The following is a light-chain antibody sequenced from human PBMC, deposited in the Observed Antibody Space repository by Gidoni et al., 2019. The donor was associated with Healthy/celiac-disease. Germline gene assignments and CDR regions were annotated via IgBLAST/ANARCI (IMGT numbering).Light chain of an antibody. CDR1: TGAVTSGYY. V-gene: IGLV7-43*01. Sequence: QTVVTQEPSLTVSPGGTVPLTCASSTGAVTSGYYPNWFQQKPGQAPRALISSTSNKHSWTPARFSGSLLGGKAALTLSGVQPEDEAEYYCLLYYGGAYVFGTGTKVTVL. CDR3: LLYYGGAYV. J-gene: IGLJ1*01. CDR2: STS.